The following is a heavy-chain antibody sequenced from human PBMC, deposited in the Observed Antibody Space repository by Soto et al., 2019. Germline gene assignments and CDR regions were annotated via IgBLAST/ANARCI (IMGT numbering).Heavy chain of an antibody. CDR1: GFTFSSSA. J-gene: IGHJ3*02. Sequence: SVKVSCKASGFTFSSSAVRWVRQARGQRLEWIGWIVVGSGSTNYAQKFQERVTITRDMSTSTAYMELSSLRSEDTAVYYCAADGYYYDSSYAFDIWGQGTTVTVSS. CDR3: AADGYYYDSSYAFDI. V-gene: IGHV1-58*01. CDR2: IVVGSGST. D-gene: IGHD3-22*01.